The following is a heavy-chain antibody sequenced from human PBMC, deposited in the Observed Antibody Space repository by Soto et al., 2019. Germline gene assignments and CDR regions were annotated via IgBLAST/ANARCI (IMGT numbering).Heavy chain of an antibody. V-gene: IGHV3-23*01. CDR2: ISGSGDNT. Sequence: GGSLRLSCKASGFSFSDYAMTWVRQAPGKGLEWVSVISGSGDNTFYAASVKGRFAISRDNSKNVQYLQMNSLSADDAAVYFCAKGRAITVYGVDILFDYWGLGTLVTVSS. J-gene: IGHJ4*01. D-gene: IGHD3-3*01. CDR3: AKGRAITVYGVDILFDY. CDR1: GFSFSDYA.